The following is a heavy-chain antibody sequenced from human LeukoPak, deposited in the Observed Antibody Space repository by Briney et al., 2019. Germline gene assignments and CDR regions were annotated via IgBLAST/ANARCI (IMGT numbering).Heavy chain of an antibody. Sequence: GGSLRLSCAASGFTFDDYAIHWVRQAPGKGLEWVSGINWNSRTIGYADSVKGRFTISRDNAKNSLFLQMNSLRPEDTALYYCAKDRDIDGGGYFDYLGPGTLVNVSS. V-gene: IGHV3-9*01. D-gene: IGHD5-12*01. CDR1: GFTFDDYA. CDR3: AKDRDIDGGGYFDY. J-gene: IGHJ4*02. CDR2: INWNSRTI.